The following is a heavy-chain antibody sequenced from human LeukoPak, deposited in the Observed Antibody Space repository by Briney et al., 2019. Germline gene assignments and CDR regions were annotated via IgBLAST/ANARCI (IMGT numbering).Heavy chain of an antibody. CDR1: GFTFSSYW. CDR3: ARDRFYYYYYMDV. V-gene: IGHV3-7*01. CDR2: IKQDGSEK. Sequence: GGSLRLSCAASGFTFSSYWMSWVRQAPGKGLEWVANIKQDGSEKYYVDSVKGRFTISRDNAKNSLYLQMNSPRAEDTAVYYCARDRFYYYYYMDVWGKGTTVTVSS. J-gene: IGHJ6*03.